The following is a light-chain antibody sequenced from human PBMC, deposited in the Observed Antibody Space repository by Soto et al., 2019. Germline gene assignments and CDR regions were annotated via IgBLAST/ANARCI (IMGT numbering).Light chain of an antibody. CDR3: HQYGSSPT. CDR2: GAS. CDR1: QSVSSSY. V-gene: IGKV3-20*01. Sequence: EIVLTHSPGTLSLSPCERATLSCRASQSVSSSYLAWYQQKPGQAPRLLIYGASSRATGIPDRFSGSGSGTDFTLTISRLEPEDFAVYYCHQYGSSPTFGQGTRLEIK. J-gene: IGKJ5*01.